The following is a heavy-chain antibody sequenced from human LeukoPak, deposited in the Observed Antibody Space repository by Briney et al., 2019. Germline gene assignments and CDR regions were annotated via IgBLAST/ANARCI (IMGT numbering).Heavy chain of an antibody. V-gene: IGHV1-18*01. CDR2: ISLYNGNT. J-gene: IGHJ3*02. CDR3: TRDRCQSFDI. Sequence: ASVKAFRKPSGDTFTNYGFRWVLQAPGQGLEWMGWISLYNGNTKYAQKFQGRVTMTTDTSTSTAYMELRSLRSDDTAVYYCTRDRCQSFDIWGPGTMVTVSS. CDR1: GDTFTNYG.